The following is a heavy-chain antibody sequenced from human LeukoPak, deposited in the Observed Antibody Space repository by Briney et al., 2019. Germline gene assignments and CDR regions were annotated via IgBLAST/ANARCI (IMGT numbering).Heavy chain of an antibody. D-gene: IGHD6-19*01. CDR3: ARDMAVTEARDYYGMDV. J-gene: IGHJ6*02. CDR1: GLTFSSYS. V-gene: IGHV3-21*01. Sequence: HPGGSLRLSCAASGLTFSSYSMNWVRQAPGKGLEWVSSISRSSSYTYYADSVKGRFTISRDNAKNSLYLQMNSLRAEDTAVYYCARDMAVTEARDYYGMDVWGQGTTVTVSS. CDR2: ISRSSSYT.